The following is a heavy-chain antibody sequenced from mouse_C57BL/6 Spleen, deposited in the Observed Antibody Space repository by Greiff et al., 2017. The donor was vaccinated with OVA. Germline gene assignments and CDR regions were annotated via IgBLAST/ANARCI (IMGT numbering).Heavy chain of an antibody. CDR3: ARDASNWDWYFDV. Sequence: EVKVVESGGGLVQSGRSLRLSCATSGFTFSDFYMEWVRQAPGKGLEWIAASRNKANDYTTEYSASVKGRFIVSRDTSQSILYLQMNALRAEDTAIYYCARDASNWDWYFDVWGTGTTVTVSS. CDR2: SRNKANDYTT. J-gene: IGHJ1*03. V-gene: IGHV7-1*01. CDR1: GFTFSDFY. D-gene: IGHD4-1*01.